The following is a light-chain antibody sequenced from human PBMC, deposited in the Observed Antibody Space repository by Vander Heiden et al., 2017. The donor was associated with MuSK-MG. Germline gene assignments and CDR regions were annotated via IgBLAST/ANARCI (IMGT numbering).Light chain of an antibody. CDR1: SSKFGGST. V-gene: IGLV1-44*01. Sequence: QSVLTQPPSASGTPGQRVTISCSGRSSKFGGSTVYWFQQLPGAAHELILSFYRLRPSGVPDRFSGSKSGTSASLAISGRQAEDEGEYYCTARNDTLEGVMFGGGTQLTVL. CDR3: TARNDTLEGVM. CDR2: FYR. J-gene: IGLJ3*02.